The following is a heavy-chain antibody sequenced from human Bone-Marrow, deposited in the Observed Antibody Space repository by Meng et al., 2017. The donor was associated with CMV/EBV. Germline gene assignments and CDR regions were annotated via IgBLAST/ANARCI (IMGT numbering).Heavy chain of an antibody. Sequence: GESLKISCAASGFTFDDYGMSWVRQAPGKGLEWVSSISSGSSYIYYAGSVKGRFTISRDNAKSSLYLQMNSLRAEDTALYYCARGRFCNSVSCEGIYYYYGMDVWGQGTTVTVSS. D-gene: IGHD5/OR15-5a*01. V-gene: IGHV3-21*01. CDR2: ISSGSSYI. CDR3: ARGRFCNSVSCEGIYYYYGMDV. J-gene: IGHJ6*02. CDR1: GFTFDDYG.